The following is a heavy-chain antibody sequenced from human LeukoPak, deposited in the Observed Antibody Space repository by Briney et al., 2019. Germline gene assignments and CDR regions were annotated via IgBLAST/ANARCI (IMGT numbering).Heavy chain of an antibody. V-gene: IGHV3-21*04. Sequence: PGGSLRLSCAASGFTFITYVMNWVRQAPGKGLEWVASISGDSSYIYYADSMKGRFNISRDNAKDSLYLRMTSLRAEDTAVYYCTRGDGHGRFFDHWGQGTLVTVSS. J-gene: IGHJ4*02. CDR2: ISGDSSYI. CDR3: TRGDGHGRFFDH. CDR1: GFTFITYV. D-gene: IGHD3-16*01.